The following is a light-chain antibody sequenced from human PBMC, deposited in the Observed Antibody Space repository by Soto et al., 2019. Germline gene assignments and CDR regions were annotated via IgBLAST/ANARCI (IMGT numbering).Light chain of an antibody. CDR2: WAS. Sequence: DIVMTQSPDSLAVSLGERATINCKSSQSVFYSSNNKNYLAWYQHKPGHPPKLLIYWASNRESGVPDQFSGSGSGTDFTLTISSLQAEDVAVYYCQQYYTTPGTFGQGTRLEIK. J-gene: IGKJ5*01. CDR3: QQYYTTPGT. V-gene: IGKV4-1*01. CDR1: QSVFYSSNNKNY.